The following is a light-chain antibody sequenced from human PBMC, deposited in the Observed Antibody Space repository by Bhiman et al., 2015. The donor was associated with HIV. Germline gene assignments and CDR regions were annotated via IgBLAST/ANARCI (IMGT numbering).Light chain of an antibody. CDR1: NSDIGGYDY. CDR2: DAS. V-gene: IGLV2-14*01. J-gene: IGLJ2*01. Sequence: QSALTQPASVSGSPGQSITISCTGTNSDIGGYDYVSWYQQHPGKAPKVMIYDASKRPSGVPLRFSGSKSGNTASLTISGLQAEDEADYYCGSYTKSKTFIFGGGTKLTVL. CDR3: GSYTKSKTFI.